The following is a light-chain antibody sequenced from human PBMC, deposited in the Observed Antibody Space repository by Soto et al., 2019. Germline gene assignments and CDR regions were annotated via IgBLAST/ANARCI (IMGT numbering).Light chain of an antibody. CDR2: EVS. CDR1: SSDVGGYNF. J-gene: IGLJ7*01. V-gene: IGLV2-14*01. CDR3: SSYTSSNTWV. Sequence: QSALTQPASVSGSPGQSITISCTGTSSDVGGYNFVSWYQQHPGKGPKMLIYEVSNRPSGVSNRFFGSKSGNTATLTISGLQAEDEADYYCSSYTSSNTWVFGGGTQLTVL.